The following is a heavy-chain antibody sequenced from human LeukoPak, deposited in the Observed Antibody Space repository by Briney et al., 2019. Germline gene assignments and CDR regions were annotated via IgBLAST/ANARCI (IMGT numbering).Heavy chain of an antibody. V-gene: IGHV1-2*02. D-gene: IGHD5-12*01. CDR1: GYTFTGYY. CDR3: ARRGYDSENYYYYMDV. CDR2: INPNSGGT. Sequence: HWASVKVSCKASGYTFTGYYMHWVRQAPGQGLEWMGWINPNSGGTNYAQKFQGRVTMTRDTSISTAYMELSRLRSDDTAVYYCARRGYDSENYYYYMDVWGKGTTVTISS. J-gene: IGHJ6*03.